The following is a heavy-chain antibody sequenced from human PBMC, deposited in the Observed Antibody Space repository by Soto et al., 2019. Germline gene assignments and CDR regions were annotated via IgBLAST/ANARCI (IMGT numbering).Heavy chain of an antibody. J-gene: IGHJ6*02. CDR3: ATHIRSGSYRYYYGMDV. CDR2: ISGSGGST. D-gene: IGHD1-26*01. V-gene: IGHV3-23*01. CDR1: GFTFSSYA. Sequence: GSLRLSCAASGFTFSSYAMSWVRQAPGKGLEWVSAISGSGGSTYYADSVKGRFTISRDNSKNTLYLQMNSLRAEDTAVYYCATHIRSGSYRYYYGMDVWGQGTTVTVSS.